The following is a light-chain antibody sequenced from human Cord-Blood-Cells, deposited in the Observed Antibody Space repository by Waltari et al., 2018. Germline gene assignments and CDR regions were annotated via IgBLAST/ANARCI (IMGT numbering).Light chain of an antibody. CDR1: SSDVGGYNY. CDR3: SSYTSSSTFVV. V-gene: IGLV2-14*01. CDR2: DVS. Sequence: QSALTQPASVSGSPGQSITLSCTGTSSDVGGYNYASWYQQHPGKAPKLMIYDVSNRPSGVSNRFSGSKSGNTASLTISGLQAEDEADYYCSSYTSSSTFVVFGGGTKLTVL. J-gene: IGLJ2*01.